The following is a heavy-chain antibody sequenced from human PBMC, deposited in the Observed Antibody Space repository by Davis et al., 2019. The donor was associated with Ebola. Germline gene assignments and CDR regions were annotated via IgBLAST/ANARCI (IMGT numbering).Heavy chain of an antibody. Sequence: SVKVSCKASGGTFSSYAISWVRQAPGQGLEWMGRIIPMLGIAKYAQKFQGRVTITADESTSTAYMELSSLRSEDTAVYYCARDRGSSWGIDYWGQGTLVTVSS. CDR2: IIPMLGIA. V-gene: IGHV1-69*04. CDR3: ARDRGSSWGIDY. D-gene: IGHD6-13*01. CDR1: GGTFSSYA. J-gene: IGHJ4*02.